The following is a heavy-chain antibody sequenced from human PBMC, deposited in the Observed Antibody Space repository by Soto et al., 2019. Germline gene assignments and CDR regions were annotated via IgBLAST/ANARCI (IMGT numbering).Heavy chain of an antibody. Sequence: QVQLQESGPGLVKPSETLSLTCTVSGGSVSSGSHYWSWIRQPPGKGLEWIGYIYYSGSTNYNPTLKSRVXXSTDTSRNQCSLKQSSVPAADAAVYYCARHRWFDPWGQGTLVTVSS. V-gene: IGHV4-61*01. CDR1: GGSVSSGSHY. CDR2: IYYSGST. D-gene: IGHD3-16*02. CDR3: ARHRWFDP. J-gene: IGHJ5*02.